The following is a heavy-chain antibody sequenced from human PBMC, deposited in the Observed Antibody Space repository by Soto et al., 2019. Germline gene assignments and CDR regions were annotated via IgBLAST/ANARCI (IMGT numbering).Heavy chain of an antibody. V-gene: IGHV1-69*13. J-gene: IGHJ6*02. CDR2: IIPIPGTA. CDR3: ARSQGSSTSLEIYYYYYYGMDV. D-gene: IGHD2-2*01. CDR1: GGTFGSYA. Sequence: ASVKVSCKASGGTFGSYAISWVRQAPRQGLEWMGGIIPIPGTANYAQKFQGRVTIAADESTSTAYMELSSLRSEDTAVYYCARSQGSSTSLEIYYYYYYGMDVWGQGTTVTVSS.